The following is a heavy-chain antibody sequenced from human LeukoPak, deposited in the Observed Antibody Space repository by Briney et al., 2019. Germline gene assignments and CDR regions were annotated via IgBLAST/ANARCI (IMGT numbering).Heavy chain of an antibody. CDR3: ARQHCSTISCYHMDV. D-gene: IGHD2-2*01. CDR2: IYTSSST. Sequence: SETLSLTCSVSGASISYYYLSWVRQPPGQGLEWIGYIYTSSSTHYTPSRKSRVTVSVDTPKNQISLKMSAVTAADTAVYYCARQHCSTISCYHMDVWGKGTTVTVSS. J-gene: IGHJ6*03. V-gene: IGHV4-4*09. CDR1: GASISYYY.